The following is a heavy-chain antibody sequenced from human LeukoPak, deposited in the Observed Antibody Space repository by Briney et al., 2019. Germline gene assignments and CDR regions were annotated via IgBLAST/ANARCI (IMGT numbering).Heavy chain of an antibody. CDR3: SRWGDGKRFDY. J-gene: IGHJ4*02. Sequence: PGGSLRLSCAASGFTFSSHGMNWVRQAPGKGLEWVAVIWYDGSNKYYADSVKGRFTISRDNSKNTLYLQMNSLRDEDTAMYYCSRWGDGKRFDYWGQGTLGTVSS. CDR2: IWYDGSNK. CDR1: GFTFSSHG. D-gene: IGHD2-21*02. V-gene: IGHV3-33*01.